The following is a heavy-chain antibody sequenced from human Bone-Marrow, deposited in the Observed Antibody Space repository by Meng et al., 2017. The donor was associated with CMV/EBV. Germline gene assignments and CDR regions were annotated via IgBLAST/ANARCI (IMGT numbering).Heavy chain of an antibody. Sequence: GESLKISCAASGFTFSSYAMHWVRQAPGKGLEWVAVISYDGSNKYYADSVKGRFTISRDNSKNTLYLQMNSLRAEDTAVYYCARALRLYYFAYWGQGTRVTGSS. D-gene: IGHD3-3*01. CDR2: ISYDGSNK. V-gene: IGHV3-30*04. CDR1: GFTFSSYA. CDR3: ARALRLYYFAY. J-gene: IGHJ4*02.